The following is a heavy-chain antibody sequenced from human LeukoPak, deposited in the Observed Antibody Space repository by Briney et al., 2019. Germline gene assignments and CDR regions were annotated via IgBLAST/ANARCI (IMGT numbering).Heavy chain of an antibody. D-gene: IGHD1-26*01. V-gene: IGHV4-34*01. CDR3: ARGGGADGSYYWFDP. CDR1: GGSISSYY. CDR2: INHSGTT. Sequence: PSETLSLTCTISGGSISSYYWSWIRQPPGKGLEWIGEINHSGTTNYNPSLKSRVTISVDTSKNQFSLNLSSVTAADTAVYYCARGGGADGSYYWFDPWGQGTLVTVSS. J-gene: IGHJ5*02.